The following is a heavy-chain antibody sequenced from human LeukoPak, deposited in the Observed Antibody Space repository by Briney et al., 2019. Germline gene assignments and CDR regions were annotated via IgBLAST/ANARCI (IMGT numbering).Heavy chain of an antibody. V-gene: IGHV3-23*01. CDR1: GFTFSSYA. Sequence: PGGSLRLSCAASGFTFSSYAMSWVRQAPGKGLEWVSAISGSGGSTYYADSVKGRFTISRDNSKNTLYPQMNSLRAEDTAVYYCAKDGSYFDWLLFGDWGQGTLVTVSS. D-gene: IGHD3-9*01. CDR2: ISGSGGST. CDR3: AKDGSYFDWLLFGD. J-gene: IGHJ4*02.